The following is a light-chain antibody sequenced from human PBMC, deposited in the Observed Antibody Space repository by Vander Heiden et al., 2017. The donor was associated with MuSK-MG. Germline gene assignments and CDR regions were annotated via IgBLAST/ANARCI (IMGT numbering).Light chain of an antibody. V-gene: IGKV3-20*01. Sequence: EIVLTQSPGTLSLSPGEGATLSCRASQSVNSIYLAWYQQKPGQAPRLLIYGTSSNATGIPDRLSGRGSGTDFTLSISRLDLPDFAVYYCQRYGSSPITFGQGTPLEIK. CDR1: QSVNSIY. J-gene: IGKJ5*01. CDR2: GTS. CDR3: QRYGSSPIT.